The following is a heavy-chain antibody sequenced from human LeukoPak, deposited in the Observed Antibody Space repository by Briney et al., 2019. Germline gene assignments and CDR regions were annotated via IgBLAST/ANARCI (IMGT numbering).Heavy chain of an antibody. CDR3: ARGGSGLGYCSSTSCYDYYYGMDV. J-gene: IGHJ6*02. V-gene: IGHV1-46*01. CDR1: GYTFTSYY. D-gene: IGHD2-2*01. Sequence: GASVKVSCKASGYTFTSYYMHWVRQAPGQGLEWMGIINPSGGSTSYAQKFQGGVTMTRGTSTSTVYMELSSLRSEDTAVYYCARGGSGLGYCSSTSCYDYYYGMDVWGQGTTVTVSS. CDR2: INPSGGST.